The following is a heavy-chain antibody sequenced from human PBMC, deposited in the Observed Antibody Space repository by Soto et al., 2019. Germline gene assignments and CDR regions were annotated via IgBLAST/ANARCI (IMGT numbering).Heavy chain of an antibody. CDR3: ARGGCDDSSWLDF. Sequence: EVQLVESGGGLVQPGGSLRLSCSASGFTFSTYSMNWVRQAPGKGLELVSHTRSSGTPKHYAASVKGRVTISRDNAKSSLGLLMTSLRDAERAVYYCARGGCDDSSWLDFWGQGTRFTVSP. J-gene: IGHJ4*02. CDR1: GFTFSTYS. CDR2: TRSSGTPK. D-gene: IGHD3-22*01. V-gene: IGHV3-48*02.